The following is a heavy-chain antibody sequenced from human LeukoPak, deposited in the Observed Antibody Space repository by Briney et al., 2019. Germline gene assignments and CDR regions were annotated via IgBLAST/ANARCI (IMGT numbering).Heavy chain of an antibody. V-gene: IGHV1-69*04. D-gene: IGHD3-22*01. CDR3: ARDLNYYDSSGYFDSYYFDY. Sequence: SVKVSCKAPGNTFSNYAISWVRQAPGQGLEWMGRIVPILGIANYAQKFQGRVTITADKSTSTAYMELSSLRSEDTAVYYCARDLNYYDSSGYFDSYYFDYWGQGTLVTVSS. CDR1: GNTFSNYA. J-gene: IGHJ4*02. CDR2: IVPILGIA.